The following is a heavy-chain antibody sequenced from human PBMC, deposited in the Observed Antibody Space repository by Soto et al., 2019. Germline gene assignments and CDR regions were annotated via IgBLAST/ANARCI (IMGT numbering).Heavy chain of an antibody. D-gene: IGHD1-26*01. V-gene: IGHV3-21*01. CDR2: ISSGSAFI. CDR1: TFSMYS. CDR3: TRDQGGSYDSWFDP. J-gene: IGHJ5*02. Sequence: EVQVVDSGGGLVKPGGSLRLSCNFTFSMYSMNWVRQAPGKGLEWVASISSGSAFIKYADSVKGRFSISRDNAKNSVSLQMNSLRAEDTAMYYCTRDQGGSYDSWFDPWGRGTLVTVSS.